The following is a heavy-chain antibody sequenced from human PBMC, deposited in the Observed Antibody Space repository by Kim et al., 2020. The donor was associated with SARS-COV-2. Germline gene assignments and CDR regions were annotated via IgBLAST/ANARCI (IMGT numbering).Heavy chain of an antibody. CDR1: GYTFSRLG. CDR3: ARGPGLGDMGGGGFDI. Sequence: ASVKVSCKASGYTFSRLGLHWLRQAPGQSLEWMGWLNAGNGFTEYSQKFQGRVAITRDTSASTMYMELSSLRYEDTAIYFCARGPGLGDMGGGGFDIWGQGTKVTVAS. V-gene: IGHV1-3*01. CDR2: LNAGNGFT. D-gene: IGHD3-16*01. J-gene: IGHJ3*02.